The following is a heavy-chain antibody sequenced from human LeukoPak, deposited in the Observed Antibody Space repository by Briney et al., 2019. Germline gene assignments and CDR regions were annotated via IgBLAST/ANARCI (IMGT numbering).Heavy chain of an antibody. V-gene: IGHV1-69*13. CDR3: ARVVVGSEAFDI. D-gene: IGHD1-26*01. CDR1: GGSFSNYA. Sequence: GASVKVSCKASGGSFSNYAIGWVRQAPGQGPEWMGGIIPVFGTPHYAQKFQGRVTITADESTSTAYMELSSLRSEDTAVYYCARVVVGSEAFDIWGQGTMVTVSS. J-gene: IGHJ3*02. CDR2: IIPVFGTP.